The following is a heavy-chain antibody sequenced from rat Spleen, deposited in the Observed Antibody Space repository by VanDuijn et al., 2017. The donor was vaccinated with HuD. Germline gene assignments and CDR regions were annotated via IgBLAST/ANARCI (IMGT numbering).Heavy chain of an antibody. CDR3: ARRGSYGPIDYVMDA. D-gene: IGHD1-2*01. CDR2: ISSDGGRN. V-gene: IGHV5-29*01. J-gene: IGHJ4*01. CDR1: GFTFSNYD. Sequence: EVQLVESGGALVQPGRSLKLSCAASGFTFSNYDMAWVRQAPTKGLEWVATISSDGGRNFYRDSVKGRFTISRDNAKSSLYLQMDSLRSEDTATYYCARRGSYGPIDYVMDAWGQGASVTVSS.